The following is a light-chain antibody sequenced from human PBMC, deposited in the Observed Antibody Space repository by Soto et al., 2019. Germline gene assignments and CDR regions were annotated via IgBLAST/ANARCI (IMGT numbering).Light chain of an antibody. CDR2: GAS. CDR1: QSVGSF. V-gene: IGKV3-15*01. J-gene: IGKJ4*01. Sequence: VMRSPAPLSVSLGGSCTLSFRASQSVGSFLAWYQHQPGQAPRVLIYGASTRATGLPARFSGSGSGTEFTLTISSLQSEDFAVYYCQQYNNWPLTFGGGTKVDIK. CDR3: QQYNNWPLT.